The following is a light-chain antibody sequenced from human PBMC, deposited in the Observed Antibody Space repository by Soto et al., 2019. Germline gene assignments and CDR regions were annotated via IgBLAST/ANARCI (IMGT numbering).Light chain of an antibody. J-gene: IGLJ2*01. CDR3: LLSYSGPV. Sequence: QAVVTQEPSLTVSPGGTVTLTCGSSTGAVTSGHYPYWFQQKPGQAPRTLIYDTSNKHSWTPARFSGSLLGGKAALTLSGAQPEDEAVYYCLLSYSGPVFGGGTKLTVL. CDR2: DTS. CDR1: TGAVTSGHY. V-gene: IGLV7-46*01.